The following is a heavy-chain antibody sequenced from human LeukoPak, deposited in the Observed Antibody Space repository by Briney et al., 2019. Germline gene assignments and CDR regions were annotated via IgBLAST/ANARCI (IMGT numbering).Heavy chain of an antibody. J-gene: IGHJ3*02. Sequence: PSQTLSLTCTVSGGSISSGGYYWSWIRQHPGKGLGWVGYIYYSGSTYYNPSLKSRVTISVDTSKNQFSLKLSSVTAADTAVYYCASHEPMGAFDIWGQGTMVTVSS. CDR3: ASHEPMGAFDI. D-gene: IGHD1-14*01. CDR2: IYYSGST. CDR1: GGSISSGGYY. V-gene: IGHV4-31*03.